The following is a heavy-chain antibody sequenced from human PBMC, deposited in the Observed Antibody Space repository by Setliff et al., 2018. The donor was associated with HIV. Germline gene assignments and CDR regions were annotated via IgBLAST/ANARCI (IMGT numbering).Heavy chain of an antibody. CDR2: INRDGSEI. V-gene: IGHV3-7*03. Sequence: GGSLRLSCAASGFTFSDYYMSWIRQAPGKGLEWVASINRDGSEIHYVGSVQGRFTISRDSAKNSLYLQMNSLRAEDTAVYYCAKGVYEYYNFWSGYGMDVWGQGTTVTVSS. CDR3: AKGVYEYYNFWSGYGMDV. D-gene: IGHD3-3*01. J-gene: IGHJ6*02. CDR1: GFTFSDYY.